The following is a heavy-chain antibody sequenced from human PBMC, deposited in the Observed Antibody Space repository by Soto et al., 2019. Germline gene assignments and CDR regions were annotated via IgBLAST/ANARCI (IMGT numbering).Heavy chain of an antibody. V-gene: IGHV3-23*01. CDR2: ISGSGGST. CDR1: GFTFSSYA. CDR3: AKGLWSQTYYFDY. J-gene: IGHJ4*02. Sequence: GGSLRLSCAASGFTFSSYAMSWVRQAPGKGLEWVSAISGSGGSTYYADSVKGRLTISRDNSKNTLYLQMNSLRAEDTAVYYCAKGLWSQTYYFDYWGQGTLVTVSS. D-gene: IGHD2-21*01.